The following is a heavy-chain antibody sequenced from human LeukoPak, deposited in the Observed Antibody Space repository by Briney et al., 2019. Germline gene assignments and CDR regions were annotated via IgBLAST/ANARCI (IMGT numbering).Heavy chain of an antibody. CDR1: GFTFSSYG. J-gene: IGHJ4*02. CDR2: IRYDGTNK. D-gene: IGHD3-22*01. V-gene: IGHV3-30*02. Sequence: GGSLRLSCAASGFTFSSYGIHWVRQAPGKGLEWVAFIRYDGTNKYYADSVKGRFTISRDNSKNTLYLHMNRLRAEDTAVYYCAKDPNRYDSSIYYCAYWGQGTLVTVSS. CDR3: AKDPNRYDSSIYYCAY.